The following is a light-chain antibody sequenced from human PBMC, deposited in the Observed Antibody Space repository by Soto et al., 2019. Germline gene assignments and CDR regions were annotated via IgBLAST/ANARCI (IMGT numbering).Light chain of an antibody. V-gene: IGLV2-14*01. J-gene: IGLJ1*01. CDR3: SSYTSSSTPHYV. CDR1: SSDVGGYNY. CDR2: EVS. Sequence: QSVLTQPASVSGSPGQLITISCTGTSSDVGGYNYVSWYQQHPGKAPKLMIYEVSNRPSGVSNRFSGSKSGNTASLTISGLQAEDEADYYCSSYTSSSTPHYVFGTGTKVTVL.